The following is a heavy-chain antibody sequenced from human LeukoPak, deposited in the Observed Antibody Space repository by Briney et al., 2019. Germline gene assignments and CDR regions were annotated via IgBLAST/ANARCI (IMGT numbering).Heavy chain of an antibody. CDR2: IYPGDSDT. CDR1: GYSFTSYW. V-gene: IGHV5-51*01. Sequence: GESLQISCQGSGYSFTSYWIGWVRQLPGKGLEWMGIIYPGDSDTRYSPSFQGQVTISADKSISTAYLQWSSLKASDTAMYYCARTHPYDFWSGYYTNWGQGTLVTVS. D-gene: IGHD3-3*01. CDR3: ARTHPYDFWSGYYTN. J-gene: IGHJ4*02.